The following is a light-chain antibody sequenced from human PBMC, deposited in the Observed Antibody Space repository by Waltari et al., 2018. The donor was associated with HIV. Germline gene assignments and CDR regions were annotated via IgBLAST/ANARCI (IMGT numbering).Light chain of an antibody. V-gene: IGKV3-11*01. J-gene: IGKJ4*01. CDR1: QSVSSY. CDR3: QQRSNWLT. Sequence: EIVLTQSPATLSLSPGERATLSCRASQSVSSYLAWYQQKPGQAPRHLLYDASNSATGIPARFSGSGSGTDFTLTISSLEPEDFAVYYCQQRSNWLTFGGGTKVESK. CDR2: DAS.